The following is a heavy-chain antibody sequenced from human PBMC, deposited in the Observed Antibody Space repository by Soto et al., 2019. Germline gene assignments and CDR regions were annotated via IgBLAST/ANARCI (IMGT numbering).Heavy chain of an antibody. Sequence: PSETLSLTCAVSVGSISSSNWWSWVRQPPGKGLEWIGEIYHSGSTNYNPSLKSRVTISVDKSKNQFSLKLSSVTAADTAVYYCARSPDSSGYYPRWYYYGMDVWGQGTTVTVSS. CDR1: VGSISSSNW. CDR2: IYHSGST. CDR3: ARSPDSSGYYPRWYYYGMDV. J-gene: IGHJ6*02. V-gene: IGHV4-4*02. D-gene: IGHD3-22*01.